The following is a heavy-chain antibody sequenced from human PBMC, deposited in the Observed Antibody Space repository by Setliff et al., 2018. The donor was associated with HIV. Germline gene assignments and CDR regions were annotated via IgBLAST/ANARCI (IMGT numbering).Heavy chain of an antibody. CDR3: TRGTAVADTNTQPFKY. J-gene: IGHJ4*02. V-gene: IGHV1-2*02. D-gene: IGHD6-19*01. CDR2: INPKSGDT. CDR1: GYTFTNFG. Sequence: ASVKVSCKASGYTFTNFGISWVRQAPGQGHEWMGWINPKSGDTKYGQSFQGRGTMTRDTSISTAYMNLSGLRSNDTAVYYCTRGTAVADTNTQPFKYWGQGALVTVSS.